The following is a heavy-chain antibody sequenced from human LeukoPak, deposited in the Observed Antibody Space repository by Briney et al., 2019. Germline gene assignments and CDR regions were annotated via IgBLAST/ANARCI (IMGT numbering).Heavy chain of an antibody. J-gene: IGHJ4*02. D-gene: IGHD6-13*01. CDR3: ARLEQQPWYYFDY. V-gene: IGHV4-30-2*01. CDR1: GGSISSGGYY. Sequence: SETLSLTCTVSGGSISSGGYYWSWIRQPPGKGLEWIGYIYHSGSTYYNPSLKSRVTISVDRSKNQFSLKLSSVTAADTAVYYCARLEQQPWYYFDYWGQGTLVTVSS. CDR2: IYHSGST.